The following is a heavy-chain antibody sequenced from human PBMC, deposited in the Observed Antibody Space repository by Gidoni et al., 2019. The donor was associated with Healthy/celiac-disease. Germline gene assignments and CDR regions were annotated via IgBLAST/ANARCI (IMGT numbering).Heavy chain of an antibody. D-gene: IGHD6-6*01. Sequence: QVQLQESGPGLVKPSETLSLTCAVSGYSLSSGYYWGWIRQPPGKGLEWIGSIYHSGSTYYNPSLKSRVTISVDTSKNQFSLKLSSVTAADTAVYYCARAFPFIIAAPSNWFDPWGQGTLVTVSS. J-gene: IGHJ5*02. CDR2: IYHSGST. V-gene: IGHV4-38-2*01. CDR3: ARAFPFIIAAPSNWFDP. CDR1: GYSLSSGYY.